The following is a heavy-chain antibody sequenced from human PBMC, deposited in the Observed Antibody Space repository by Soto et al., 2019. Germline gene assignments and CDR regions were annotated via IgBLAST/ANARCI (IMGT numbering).Heavy chain of an antibody. CDR1: GGTFSSYT. Sequence: QVQLVQSGAEVKKPGSSVKVSCKASGGTFSSYTISWVRQAPGQGLEWMGRIIPILGIANYAQKFQGRVTITADKSTSTAYMELSSLRSEDTAVYYCVTEQLGEEDYYYMDVWGKGTTVTVSS. J-gene: IGHJ6*03. V-gene: IGHV1-69*02. CDR2: IIPILGIA. D-gene: IGHD6-6*01. CDR3: VTEQLGEEDYYYMDV.